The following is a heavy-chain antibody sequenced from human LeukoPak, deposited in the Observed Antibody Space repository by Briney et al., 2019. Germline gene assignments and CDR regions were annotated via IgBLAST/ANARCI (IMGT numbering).Heavy chain of an antibody. CDR2: IYHTGST. CDR1: GYSISSDYF. D-gene: IGHD1-1*01. V-gene: IGHV4-38-2*02. CDR3: ATVVGRTTATTAY. Sequence: SETLSLTCTVPGYSISSDYFWGWIRQPPGKGLEWIGSIYHTGSTFYNSSLKSRVTISVDTSKNQFSLKLNSVTAADTAVYYCATVVGRTTATTAYWGQGTLVTVSS. J-gene: IGHJ4*02.